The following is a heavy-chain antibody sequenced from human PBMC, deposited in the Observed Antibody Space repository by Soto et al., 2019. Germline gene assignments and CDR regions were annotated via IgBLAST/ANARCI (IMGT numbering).Heavy chain of an antibody. V-gene: IGHV3-23*01. J-gene: IGHJ6*02. D-gene: IGHD3-3*01. Sequence: EMQLLESGGGLVQPGGSLRLSCAASGFTFIGYAMNWVRQAPGKGLEWVSSISDSGGSTYYADSVKGRFTISRDNSKNTLYLQMNSLRAEDTAVYYCAKETIFGVGPGYYGMDVWGQGSTVTVSS. CDR3: AKETIFGVGPGYYGMDV. CDR1: GFTFIGYA. CDR2: ISDSGGST.